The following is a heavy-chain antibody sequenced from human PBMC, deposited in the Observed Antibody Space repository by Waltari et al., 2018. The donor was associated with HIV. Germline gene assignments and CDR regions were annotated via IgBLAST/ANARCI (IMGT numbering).Heavy chain of an antibody. D-gene: IGHD3-22*01. CDR3: ARVSYDSGGYYSWYFDL. Sequence: QVQLQESGPGLVKPSETLSLTCTVSGGSISNYYWSWIRQPPGKGLEWIGYIYYSGNTNYNPSLKSRVTISVHTAKNQFSLKLSSVTAADTAVYYCARVSYDSGGYYSWYFDLWGRGTLVTVSS. CDR2: IYYSGNT. J-gene: IGHJ2*01. V-gene: IGHV4-59*01. CDR1: GGSISNYY.